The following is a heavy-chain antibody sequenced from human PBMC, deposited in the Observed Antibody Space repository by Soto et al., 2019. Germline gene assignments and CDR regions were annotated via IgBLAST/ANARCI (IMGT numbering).Heavy chain of an antibody. CDR3: ASSRYYDSSGYPGAFDI. CDR1: GGTFSSYA. J-gene: IGHJ3*02. D-gene: IGHD3-22*01. Sequence: ASVKVSCKASGGTFSSYAISWVRQAPGQGLEWMGGIIPIFGTANYAQKFQGRVTITADESTSTAYMELSSLRSEDTAVYYCASSRYYDSSGYPGAFDIWGQGTMVTVSS. CDR2: IIPIFGTA. V-gene: IGHV1-69*13.